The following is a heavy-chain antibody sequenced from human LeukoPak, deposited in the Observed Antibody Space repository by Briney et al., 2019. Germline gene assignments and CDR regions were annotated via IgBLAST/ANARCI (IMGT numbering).Heavy chain of an antibody. D-gene: IGHD1-1*01. V-gene: IGHV5-51*01. CDR1: GYSFTSYW. CDR3: ARLATTGSHKWHYVYYGMDV. J-gene: IGHJ6*02. Sequence: GESLKISCKGSGYSFTSYWIGWVRQMPGKGLGWVGIIYPGDSDTRYSPSFQCQVTISADKSISTAYLQWSSLKASDTAMYYCARLATTGSHKWHYVYYGMDVWGQGTTVTVSS. CDR2: IYPGDSDT.